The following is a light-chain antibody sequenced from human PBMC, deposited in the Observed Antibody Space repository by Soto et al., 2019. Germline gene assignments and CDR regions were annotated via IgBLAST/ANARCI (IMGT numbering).Light chain of an antibody. CDR1: QSVSNY. Sequence: EIVLTQSPGTLSLSPGERDTLSCRDSQSVSNYLAWYQHKPGQAPRLLIYGASSRATGIPDRFSGSGSETDFTLTISRLEPEDFAVYCCQQYGGSPQTFGQGTKVDIK. CDR3: QQYGGSPQT. CDR2: GAS. J-gene: IGKJ1*01. V-gene: IGKV3-20*01.